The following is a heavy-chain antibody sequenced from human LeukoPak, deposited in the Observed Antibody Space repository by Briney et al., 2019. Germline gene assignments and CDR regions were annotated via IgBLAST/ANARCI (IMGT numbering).Heavy chain of an antibody. CDR2: ISSSSSYI. V-gene: IGHV3-21*01. Sequence: GGSLRLSCAASGFTFSSYSMNWVRQAPGKGLEWVSSISSSSSYIYYADSVKGRFTISRDNAKNSLYLQMNGLRAEDTAVYYCARDRPGYCSGGSCSPPAWGQGTLVTVSS. D-gene: IGHD2-15*01. CDR1: GFTFSSYS. J-gene: IGHJ4*02. CDR3: ARDRPGYCSGGSCSPPA.